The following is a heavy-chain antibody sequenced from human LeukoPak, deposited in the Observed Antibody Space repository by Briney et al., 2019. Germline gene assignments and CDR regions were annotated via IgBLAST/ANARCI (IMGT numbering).Heavy chain of an antibody. Sequence: PGGSLRLSCAASGFTFSSYGMHWVRQAPGKGLEWVAFIRYDGSNKYYADSVKGRFTISRDNSKNTLYLQMNSLRAEDTAVYYCARVGANWGVVGDSWGQGTLVTVSS. CDR1: GFTFSSYG. CDR3: ARVGANWGVVGDS. CDR2: IRYDGSNK. V-gene: IGHV3-30*02. D-gene: IGHD7-27*01. J-gene: IGHJ4*02.